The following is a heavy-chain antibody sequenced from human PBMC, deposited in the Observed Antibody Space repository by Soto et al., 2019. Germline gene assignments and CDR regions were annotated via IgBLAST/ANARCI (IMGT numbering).Heavy chain of an antibody. CDR1: GGSISSSSYY. Sequence: QLQLQESGPGLVKPSETLSLTCTVSGGSISSSSYYWGWIRQPPGKGLEWIGTIYYSGSTYYNPSLKSRVTISVDTSKNQFSLKLSSVTAADTAVYYCARRGAVAATTYDSWGQGTLVTVSS. CDR3: ARRGAVAATTYDS. CDR2: IYYSGST. J-gene: IGHJ5*01. D-gene: IGHD2-15*01. V-gene: IGHV4-39*01.